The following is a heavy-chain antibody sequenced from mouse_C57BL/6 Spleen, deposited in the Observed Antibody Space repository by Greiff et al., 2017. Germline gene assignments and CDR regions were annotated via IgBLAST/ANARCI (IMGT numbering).Heavy chain of an antibody. CDR3: AKEAIYDGNYGYYAMDY. J-gene: IGHJ4*01. Sequence: QVQLQQSGPGLVQPSQSLSITCTVSGFSLTSYGVHWVRQPPGKGLEWLGVIWSGGSTDYNAAFISRLSISKYNSKSQVFFKMTSLQADDTAIYYCAKEAIYDGNYGYYAMDYWGQGTSVTVSS. CDR1: GFSLTSYG. D-gene: IGHD2-1*01. CDR2: IWSGGST. V-gene: IGHV2-4*01.